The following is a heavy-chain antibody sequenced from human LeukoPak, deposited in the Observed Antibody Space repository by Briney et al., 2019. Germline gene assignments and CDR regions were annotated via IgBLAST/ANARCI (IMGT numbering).Heavy chain of an antibody. V-gene: IGHV3-23*01. CDR2: ISGSGGST. D-gene: IGHD3-22*01. CDR1: GFTFSSYA. CDR3: AKGGSGYYYVRFDY. J-gene: IGHJ4*02. Sequence: GGSLRLSCAASGFTFSSYAMSWVRQAPGKGLEWVSAISGSGGSTYYADSVKGRFTISRDNSKNTLYLQMNSLRAEDAAVYYCAKGGSGYYYVRFDYWGQGTLVTVSS.